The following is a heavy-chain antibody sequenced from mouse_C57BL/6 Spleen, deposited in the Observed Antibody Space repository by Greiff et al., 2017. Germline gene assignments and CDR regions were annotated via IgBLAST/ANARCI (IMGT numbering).Heavy chain of an antibody. CDR3: ARSNYGSSYRFAY. Sequence: VMLVESGPELVKPGASVKISCKASGYAFSSSWMNWVKQRPGKGLEWIGRIYPGDGDTNYNGKFKGKATLTADKSSSTAYMQLSSLTSEDSAVYFCARSNYGSSYRFAYWGQGTLVTVSA. D-gene: IGHD1-1*01. J-gene: IGHJ3*01. CDR2: IYPGDGDT. V-gene: IGHV1-82*01. CDR1: GYAFSSSW.